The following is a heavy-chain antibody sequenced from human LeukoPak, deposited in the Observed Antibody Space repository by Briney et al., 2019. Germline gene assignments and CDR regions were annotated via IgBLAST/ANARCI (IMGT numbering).Heavy chain of an antibody. Sequence: SETLSLTCTVSGGSISSYYWSWIRQPPGKALEWIGYIYYSGTTNYNPSLKSRVTISVDTSKSQFSLKLTSVTAADTAVYYCARDGQPFRDNGWGNYRFSYYGMDVWGQGTTVTVSS. V-gene: IGHV4-59*01. D-gene: IGHD3-16*02. CDR3: ARDGQPFRDNGWGNYRFSYYGMDV. CDR1: GGSISSYY. J-gene: IGHJ6*02. CDR2: IYYSGTT.